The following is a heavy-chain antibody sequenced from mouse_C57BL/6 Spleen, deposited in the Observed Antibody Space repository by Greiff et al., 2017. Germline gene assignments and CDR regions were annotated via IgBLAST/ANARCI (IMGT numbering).Heavy chain of an antibody. Sequence: DVQLQESGPGLVKPSQSLSLTCSVTGYSITSGYYWNWIRQFPGNKLEWMGYISYDGSNNYNPSLKNRISITRDTSKNQFFLKLNSVTTEDTATYYCARGITTVVGAMDYWGQGTSVTVSS. CDR1: GYSITSGYY. CDR2: ISYDGSN. D-gene: IGHD1-1*01. J-gene: IGHJ4*01. V-gene: IGHV3-6*01. CDR3: ARGITTVVGAMDY.